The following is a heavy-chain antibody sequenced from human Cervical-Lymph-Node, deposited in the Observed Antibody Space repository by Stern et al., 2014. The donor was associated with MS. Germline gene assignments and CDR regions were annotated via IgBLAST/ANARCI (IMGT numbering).Heavy chain of an antibody. CDR2: ISTTGKTI. CDR1: GFTFSDYH. CDR3: VRASDPLFEY. J-gene: IGHJ4*02. Sequence: VPLVESGGGSVKPGGSLRLSCAVSGFTFSDYHMHWIRQAPGKGLECISDISTTGKTIYYADSVKGRFTISRDNAKNSLYLQMNSLRFEDTAVYYCVRASDPLFEYWGQGTLVTVSS. D-gene: IGHD2-21*02. V-gene: IGHV3-11*01.